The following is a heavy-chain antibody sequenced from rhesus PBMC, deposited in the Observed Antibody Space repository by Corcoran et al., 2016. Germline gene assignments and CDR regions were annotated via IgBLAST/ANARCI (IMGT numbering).Heavy chain of an antibody. D-gene: IGHD6-13*01. J-gene: IGHJ4*01. V-gene: IGHV4-80*01. CDR2: INGNSGST. CDR1: GGSFSSYW. CDR3: AREMSSWSSYYFDY. Sequence: QVQLQESGPGLVKPSETLSLTTAVSGGSFSSYWWSWIRQPPGKGLEWIGEINGNSGSTNYNPSLKSRVTSSQDASKNQFSLKLSSVTAADTAVYYCAREMSSWSSYYFDYWGQGVLVTVSS.